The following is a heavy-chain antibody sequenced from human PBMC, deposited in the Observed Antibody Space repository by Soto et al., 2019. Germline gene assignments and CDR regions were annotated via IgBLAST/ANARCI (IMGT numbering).Heavy chain of an antibody. D-gene: IGHD2-21*01. V-gene: IGHV4-4*09. J-gene: IGHJ5*02. CDR3: ARLGAYYQSLDP. Sequence: PSETLSLTCRVSGGSISNDYWTWIRQPPGKGLEWIGYIYKGGSINYNPSLKSRVTISVDTSNNQFSLKLSSVTAADTAVYYCARLGAYYQSLDPWGPGTLVTVSS. CDR2: IYKGGSI. CDR1: GGSISNDY.